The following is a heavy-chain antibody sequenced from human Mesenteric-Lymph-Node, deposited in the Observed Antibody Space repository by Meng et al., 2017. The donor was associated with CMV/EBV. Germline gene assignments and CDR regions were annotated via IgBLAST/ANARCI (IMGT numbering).Heavy chain of an antibody. Sequence: EGSLRLSCVASGFTFSNYAMSWVRQAPGKGLECVSAITDSGRTTDYADSVKGRFTISRDNPKNTLYLLMTSLRAEDTAVYYCAKNFYGSGSYYWGQGTLVTVSS. CDR3: AKNFYGSGSYY. J-gene: IGHJ4*02. CDR1: GFTFSNYA. D-gene: IGHD3-10*01. V-gene: IGHV3-23*01. CDR2: ITDSGRTT.